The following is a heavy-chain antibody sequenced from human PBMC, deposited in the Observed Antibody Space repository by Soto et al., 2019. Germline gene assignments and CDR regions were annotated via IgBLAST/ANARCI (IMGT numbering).Heavy chain of an antibody. CDR2: ISSSSSTI. Sequence: GGSLRLSCAASGFTFSSYSMNWVRQAPGKGLEWVSYISSSSSTIYYADSVKGRFTISRDNAKNSLYLQMNSLRDEDTAVYYCARAPLEQQLGIYGMDVWGQGTTVTVSS. CDR1: GFTFSSYS. D-gene: IGHD6-13*01. J-gene: IGHJ6*02. CDR3: ARAPLEQQLGIYGMDV. V-gene: IGHV3-48*02.